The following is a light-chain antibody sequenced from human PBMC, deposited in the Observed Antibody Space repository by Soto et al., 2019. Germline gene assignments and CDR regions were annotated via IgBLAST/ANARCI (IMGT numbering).Light chain of an antibody. CDR3: CSYTSISTYV. Sequence: ALTQPASVSGSPGQSITISCTGTSSDVGGYNYVSWYQQHPGKAPKLMIYEVTNRPSGVSYRFSGSKSGNTASLTISGLQAEDEADYYCCSYTSISTYVFGTGTKVTVL. J-gene: IGLJ1*01. V-gene: IGLV2-14*01. CDR1: SSDVGGYNY. CDR2: EVT.